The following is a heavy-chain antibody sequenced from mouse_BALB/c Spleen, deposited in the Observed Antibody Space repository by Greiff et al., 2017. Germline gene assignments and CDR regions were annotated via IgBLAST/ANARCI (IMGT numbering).Heavy chain of an antibody. D-gene: IGHD2-4*01. CDR2: ISSGSSTI. Sequence: EVQLVESGGGLVQPGGSRTLSCAVSGFTFSSFGMHWVRQAPEKGLEWVAYISSGSSTIYYADTVKGRFTISRDNPKNTLFLQMTSLRSEDTAMYYGARRGIYYDDGGSMDYWGQGTSVTVSS. CDR1: GFTFSSFG. J-gene: IGHJ4*01. V-gene: IGHV5-17*02. CDR3: ARRGIYYDDGGSMDY.